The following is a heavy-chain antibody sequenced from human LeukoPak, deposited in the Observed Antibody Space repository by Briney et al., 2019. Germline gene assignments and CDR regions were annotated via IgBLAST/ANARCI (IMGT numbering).Heavy chain of an antibody. D-gene: IGHD5-18*01. CDR2: ISAYNGNT. CDR3: ARTLKGNGWIPAPVDRFDP. J-gene: IGHJ5*02. Sequence: ASVKVSCKASGYTFTGYYMHWVRQAPGQGLEWMGWISAYNGNTNYARKLQGRVTMTTDTSTSTAYMELRSLRSDDTAVYYCARTLKGNGWIPAPVDRFDPWGQGTLVTVSS. CDR1: GYTFTGYY. V-gene: IGHV1-18*04.